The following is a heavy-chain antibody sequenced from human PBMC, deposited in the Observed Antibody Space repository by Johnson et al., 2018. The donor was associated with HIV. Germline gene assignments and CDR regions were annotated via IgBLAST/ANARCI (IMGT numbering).Heavy chain of an antibody. V-gene: IGHV3-66*01. CDR1: GFTVSRNY. Sequence: VQLVESGGGLVQPGGSLRLACAASGFTVSRNYMSWVRQAPGKGLEWVSVIYSGGSTYYADSVKGRFTISRDNSKNTLYLQMNSLRAEDTAVYYCAREGGQWLVLVDAFDIWGQGTMVTVSS. CDR2: IYSGGST. D-gene: IGHD6-19*01. J-gene: IGHJ3*02. CDR3: AREGGQWLVLVDAFDI.